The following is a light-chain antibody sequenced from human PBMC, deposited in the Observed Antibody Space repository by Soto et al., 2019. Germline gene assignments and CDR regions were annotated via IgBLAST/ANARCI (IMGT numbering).Light chain of an antibody. Sequence: DIQMTQSPSTLSASVGARVPITCRASQSISSWLAWYQQKPGKAPKLLIFGASSLQSGVPSRFSGSRSGPDFTLTISSLQPEDFATYYCQQSYSSPPTFGQGTKVDIK. CDR2: GAS. J-gene: IGKJ1*01. CDR3: QQSYSSPPT. V-gene: IGKV1-39*01. CDR1: QSISSW.